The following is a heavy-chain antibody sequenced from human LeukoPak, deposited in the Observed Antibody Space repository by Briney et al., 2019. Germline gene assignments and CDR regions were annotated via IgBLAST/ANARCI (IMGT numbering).Heavy chain of an antibody. D-gene: IGHD2-15*01. CDR1: GGFISRYY. Sequence: PSETLSLTCTVSGGFISRYYWSWIRQPPGKGLEWLGYIYYIGSTNYNPSLKSRFTISVDTSKNQFSLKLSSVTAADTAVYYCARVFFGRSGGGSWSRSYYYMDVWGKGTTVTVSS. J-gene: IGHJ6*03. CDR3: ARVFFGRSGGGSWSRSYYYMDV. V-gene: IGHV4-59*01. CDR2: IYYIGST.